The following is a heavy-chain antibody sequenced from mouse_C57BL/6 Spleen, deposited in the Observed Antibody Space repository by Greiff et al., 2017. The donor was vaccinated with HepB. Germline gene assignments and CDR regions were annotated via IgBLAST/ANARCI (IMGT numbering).Heavy chain of an antibody. CDR1: GYTFTDYN. CDR2: INPNNGGT. Sequence: EVKLQQSGPELVKPGASVKIPCKASGYTFTDYNMDWVKQSHGKSLEWIGDINPNNGGTIYNQKFKGKATLTVDKSSSTAYMELRSLTSEDTAVYYCARRFYDYDGFDYWGQGTTLTVSS. J-gene: IGHJ2*01. D-gene: IGHD2-4*01. V-gene: IGHV1-18*01. CDR3: ARRFYDYDGFDY.